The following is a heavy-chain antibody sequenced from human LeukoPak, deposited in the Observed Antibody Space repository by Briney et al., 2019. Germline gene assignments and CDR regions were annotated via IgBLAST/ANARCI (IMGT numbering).Heavy chain of an antibody. V-gene: IGHV4-39*07. J-gene: IGHJ4*02. CDR2: IYHSGST. D-gene: IGHD5-12*01. CDR1: GGSISSSSYY. Sequence: SETLSLTCTVSGGSISSSSYYWGWIRQPPGTGLEWIGSIYHSGSTNYNPSLKSRVTISVDKSKNQFSLKLSSVTAADTAVYYCVRASGYDEIDYWGQGTLVTVSS. CDR3: VRASGYDEIDY.